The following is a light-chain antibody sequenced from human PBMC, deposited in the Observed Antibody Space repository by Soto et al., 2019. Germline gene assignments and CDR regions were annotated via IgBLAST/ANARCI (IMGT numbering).Light chain of an antibody. CDR2: AAS. CDR1: QGISSY. Sequence: VIWMTQSPSLLSSSTGDRVTISCRMSQGISSYLAWYQQKPGKAPELLIYAASTRATGIPARFSGSGSGTEFTLTISSLQSEDFAVYYCQQYNNWPPWTFGQGTRWIS. CDR3: QQYNNWPPWT. V-gene: IGKV1D-8*03. J-gene: IGKJ1*01.